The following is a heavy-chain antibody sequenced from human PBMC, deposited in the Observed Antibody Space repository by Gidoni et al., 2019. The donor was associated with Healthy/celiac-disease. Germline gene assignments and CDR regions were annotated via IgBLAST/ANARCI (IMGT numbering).Heavy chain of an antibody. J-gene: IGHJ5*02. Sequence: QVQLQQWRAGLLKPSETLSLTCAVYGGSFSGYYWSWIRQPPGKGLGWIGEINHSGSTNYNPSLKSRVTISVDTSKNQFSLKLSSVTAADTAVYYCARGRLRPIRDGWFDPWGQGTLVTVSS. V-gene: IGHV4-34*01. CDR2: INHSGST. CDR3: ARGRLRPIRDGWFDP. CDR1: GGSFSGYY. D-gene: IGHD5-12*01.